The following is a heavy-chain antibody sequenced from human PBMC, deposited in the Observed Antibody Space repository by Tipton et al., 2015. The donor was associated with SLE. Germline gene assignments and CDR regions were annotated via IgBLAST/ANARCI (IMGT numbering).Heavy chain of an antibody. CDR3: ARDLPDYYDSSGYRGFDI. D-gene: IGHD3-22*01. CDR2: ITGRSRGYGA. J-gene: IGHJ3*02. Sequence: SLRLSCSTSGFTFSSFAMNWVRQAPGRGLEWVSGITGRSRGYGAFYGASVKGRFTISRDDAKNTLYLQMNSLRAEDTAVYYCARDLPDYYDSSGYRGFDIWGQGTMVTVSS. V-gene: IGHV3-23*01. CDR1: GFTFSSFA.